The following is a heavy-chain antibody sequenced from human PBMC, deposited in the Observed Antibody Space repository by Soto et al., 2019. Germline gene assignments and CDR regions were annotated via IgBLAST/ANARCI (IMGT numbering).Heavy chain of an antibody. CDR1: GFTFSSYA. D-gene: IGHD3-22*01. J-gene: IGHJ4*02. CDR2: ISGSGGST. V-gene: IGHV3-23*01. Sequence: GGSLRLSCAASGFTFSSYAMSWVRQAPGKGLEWVSAISGSGGSTYYADSVKGRFTISRDNSKNTPYLQMNSLRAEDTAVYYCAKDYYDSSGYYRYWGQGTLVTVSS. CDR3: AKDYYDSSGYYRY.